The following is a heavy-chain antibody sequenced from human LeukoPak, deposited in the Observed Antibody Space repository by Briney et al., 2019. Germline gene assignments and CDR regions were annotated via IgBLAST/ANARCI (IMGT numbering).Heavy chain of an antibody. CDR2: IYYSGST. CDR3: ARAPAGGYYYYYMDV. Sequence: PSETLSLTCTVSGCSISSSSYYWGWIRQPPGKGLEWIGSIYYSGSTYYNPSLKSRVTISVDTSKNQFSLKLSSVTAADTAVYYCARAPAGGYYYYYMDVWGKGTTVTVSS. D-gene: IGHD6-13*01. J-gene: IGHJ6*03. V-gene: IGHV4-39*07. CDR1: GCSISSSSYY.